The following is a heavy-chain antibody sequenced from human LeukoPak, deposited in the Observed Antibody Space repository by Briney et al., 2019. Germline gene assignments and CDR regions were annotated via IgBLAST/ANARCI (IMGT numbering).Heavy chain of an antibody. CDR2: INPNSGGT. CDR1: GYTFTGYY. Sequence: ASVTVSCKSSGYTFTGYYMHWVRQAPGQGLEWMGWINPNSGGTNYAQKFQGRVTMTRDTSISTAYMELSRLRSDDTAVYYCARGAGGSSSGAFDIWGQGTMVTVSS. J-gene: IGHJ3*02. V-gene: IGHV1-2*02. D-gene: IGHD1-26*01. CDR3: ARGAGGSSSGAFDI.